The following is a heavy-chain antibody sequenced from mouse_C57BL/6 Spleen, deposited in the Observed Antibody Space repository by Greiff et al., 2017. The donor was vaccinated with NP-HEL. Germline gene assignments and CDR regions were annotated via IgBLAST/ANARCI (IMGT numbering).Heavy chain of an antibody. CDR1: GFTFSDYG. J-gene: IGHJ2*01. V-gene: IGHV5-17*01. CDR3: ARMGLRPWYFDY. CDR2: ISSGSSTI. D-gene: IGHD2-4*01. Sequence: EVKLQESGGGLVKPGGSLKLSCAASGFTFSDYGMHWVRQAPEKGLEWVAYISSGSSTIYYADTVKGRFTISRDNAKNTLFLQMTSLRSEDTAMYYCARMGLRPWYFDYWGQGTTLTVSS.